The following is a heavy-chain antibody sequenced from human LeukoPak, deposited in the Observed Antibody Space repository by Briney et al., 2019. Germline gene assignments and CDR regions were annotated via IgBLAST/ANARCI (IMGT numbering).Heavy chain of an antibody. CDR1: GYTFTGDY. CDR2: INPNSGGT. CDR3: ARVKSWGSNYFDY. D-gene: IGHD7-27*01. Sequence: GASVKVSCKASGYTFTGDYMHWVRQAPGQGLEWMGRINPNSGGTNYAQKFQGRVTMTRDTSISTAYMELSRLRSDDTAVYYCARVKSWGSNYFDYWGQGTLVTVSS. V-gene: IGHV1-2*06. J-gene: IGHJ4*02.